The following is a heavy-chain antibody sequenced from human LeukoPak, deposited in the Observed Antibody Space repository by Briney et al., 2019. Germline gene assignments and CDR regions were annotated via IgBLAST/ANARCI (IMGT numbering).Heavy chain of an antibody. CDR3: ARALVIVLVSDN. CDR2: ISSSSSYI. D-gene: IGHD3-22*01. V-gene: IGHV3-21*01. CDR1: GITLSSYS. J-gene: IGHJ4*02. Sequence: GGSLRLSCAASGITLSSYSMTCVRQAPGKGLEWVSSISSSSSYIYYADSVKGRFTISRDNAKNSLYLQMNSLRAEDTAVYHCARALVIVLVSDNWGPGTLVTVSS.